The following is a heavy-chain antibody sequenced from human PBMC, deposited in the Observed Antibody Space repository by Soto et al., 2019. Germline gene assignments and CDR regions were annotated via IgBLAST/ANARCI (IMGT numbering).Heavy chain of an antibody. CDR1: GYTFTSYY. CDR2: INPSGGST. V-gene: IGHV1-46*01. D-gene: IGHD3-22*01. J-gene: IGHJ5*02. CDR3: ARVAYHSSGYYYVGWFDP. Sequence: DSVKVSCKASGYTFTSYYMHWVRQAPGQGLEWMGIINPSGGSTSYAQKFQGRVTMTRDTSTSTVYMELSSLRSEDTAVYYCARVAYHSSGYYYVGWFDPWGQGTLVTVSS.